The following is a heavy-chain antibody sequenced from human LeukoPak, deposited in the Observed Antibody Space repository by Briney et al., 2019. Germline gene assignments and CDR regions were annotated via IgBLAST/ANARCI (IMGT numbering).Heavy chain of an antibody. V-gene: IGHV3-30*04. CDR2: ISYDGSNK. D-gene: IGHD3/OR15-3a*01. CDR3: AREDYYFDY. Sequence: PGGSLRLSCAASGFTFSTYAMHWVRQAPGKGLKWVAVISYDGSNKYYEDSVKGRFTISRDNSKNTLFLQMNSLRAEDSAVYYCAREDYYFDYWGQGTLVTVSS. J-gene: IGHJ4*02. CDR1: GFTFSTYA.